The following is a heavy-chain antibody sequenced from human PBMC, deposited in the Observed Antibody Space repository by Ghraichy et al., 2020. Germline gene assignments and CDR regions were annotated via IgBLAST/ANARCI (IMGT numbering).Heavy chain of an antibody. CDR1: GFTFKTYA. D-gene: IGHD5-24*01. CDR3: AKVKPSGMAVIVSIFDN. V-gene: IGHV3-23*01. J-gene: IGHJ4*02. Sequence: GESLNISCTASGFTFKTYAMSWVRQAPGKGLEWVSGINGKGGSSYYADSVKGRFTISRDNSKNMLYLQMNSLRVEDTAIYYCAKVKPSGMAVIVSIFDNWGQGTLVTVSA. CDR2: INGKGGSS.